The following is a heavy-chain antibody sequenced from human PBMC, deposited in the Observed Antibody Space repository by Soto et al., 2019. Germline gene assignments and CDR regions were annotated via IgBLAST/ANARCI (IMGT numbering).Heavy chain of an antibody. Sequence: GASVKVSCKASGYTFTGYYMHWVRQAPGQGLEWMGWINPNSGGTNYAQKFQGRVTMTRDTSISTAYMELSRLRSDDTAVYYCARDRRYRAPAAVVLDVWGQGTTVTVSS. V-gene: IGHV1-2*02. D-gene: IGHD2-2*01. CDR1: GYTFTGYY. J-gene: IGHJ6*02. CDR3: ARDRRYRAPAAVVLDV. CDR2: INPNSGGT.